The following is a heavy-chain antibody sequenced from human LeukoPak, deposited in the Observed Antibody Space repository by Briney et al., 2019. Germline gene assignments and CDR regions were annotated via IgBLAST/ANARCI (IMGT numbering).Heavy chain of an antibody. J-gene: IGHJ6*02. CDR1: GDSVSSNSVG. CDR2: TYYRSKWFN. CDR3: GRGFRYDLDV. D-gene: IGHD3-10*01. Sequence: SQTLSLTWAISGDSVSSNSVGWNWIRQSPSRGLEWLGVTYYRSKWFNDCAVSVKSRITINPDTSKNQFSLQLNSVTPEATAVYYCGRGFRYDLDVWGQGTTVTVSS. V-gene: IGHV6-1*01.